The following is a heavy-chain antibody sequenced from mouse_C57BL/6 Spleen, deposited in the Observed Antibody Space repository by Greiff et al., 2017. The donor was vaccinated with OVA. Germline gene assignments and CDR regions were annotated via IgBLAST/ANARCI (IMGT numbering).Heavy chain of an antibody. J-gene: IGHJ4*01. CDR3: ARPPIYYDYGDAMDY. D-gene: IGHD2-4*01. Sequence: EVKLMESGGGLVKPGGSLKLSCAASGFTFSDYGMHWVRQAPEKGLEWVAYISSGSSTIYYADTVKGRFTISRDNAKNTLFLQMTSLRSEDTAMYYCARPPIYYDYGDAMDYWGQGTSGTVSS. CDR2: ISSGSSTI. CDR1: GFTFSDYG. V-gene: IGHV5-17*01.